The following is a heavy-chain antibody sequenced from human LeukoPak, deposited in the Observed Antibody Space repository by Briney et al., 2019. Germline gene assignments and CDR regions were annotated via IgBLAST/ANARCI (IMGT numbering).Heavy chain of an antibody. CDR2: IYYSGST. Sequence: SETLSLTCTVPGGSISSYYWSWIRQPPGKGLEWIGYIYYSGSTNYNPSLESRVTISVDTSKNQFSLKLSSVTAADTAVYYCARSPLDTAMVTDYWGQGTLVTVSS. CDR1: GGSISSYY. CDR3: ARSPLDTAMVTDY. D-gene: IGHD5-18*01. V-gene: IGHV4-59*01. J-gene: IGHJ4*02.